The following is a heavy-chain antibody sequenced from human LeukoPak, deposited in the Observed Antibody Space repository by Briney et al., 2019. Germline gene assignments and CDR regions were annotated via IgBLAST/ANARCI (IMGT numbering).Heavy chain of an antibody. D-gene: IGHD3-9*01. CDR1: GFTFTTYW. V-gene: IGHV3-7*03. Sequence: GGSLRLSCAASGFTFTTYWMSWVRQAPGKGLEWVANIKQDGSEKYYVDSVKGRFTISRDNSKNILYLQMNSLRADDTAVYYCAKVSESNYDILTGYYTPYYFDYWGRGTLVTVSS. CDR3: AKVSESNYDILTGYYTPYYFDY. J-gene: IGHJ4*02. CDR2: IKQDGSEK.